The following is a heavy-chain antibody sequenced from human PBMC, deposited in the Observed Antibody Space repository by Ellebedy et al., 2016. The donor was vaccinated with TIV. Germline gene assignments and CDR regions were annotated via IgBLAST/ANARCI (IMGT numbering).Heavy chain of an antibody. CDR2: IYYSGST. Sequence: GSLRLSCAVYGGSFSGYYWSWIRQPPGKGLEWIGYIYYSGSTDYNPSLKSRVSISVDTSREQVSLRLNSLTAADTAVYYCARDRLGYCSGGSCYSGYWGQGTLVTVSS. CDR3: ARDRLGYCSGGSCYSGY. CDR1: GGSFSGYY. J-gene: IGHJ4*02. V-gene: IGHV4-59*12. D-gene: IGHD2-15*01.